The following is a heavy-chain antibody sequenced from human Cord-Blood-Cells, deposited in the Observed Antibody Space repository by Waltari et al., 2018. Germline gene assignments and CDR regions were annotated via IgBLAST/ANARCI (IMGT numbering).Heavy chain of an antibody. D-gene: IGHD3-10*01. CDR3: ARDRATYYYGSGSDY. CDR1: GGTFSSYA. J-gene: IGHJ4*02. CDR2: IIPILGIA. Sequence: QVQLVQSGAEVKKPGSSVKVSCKASGGTFSSYAISWVRPAPGQGLEWMGRIIPILGIANYGQKVQGRVTITADKSTSTAYMELSSLRSEDTAVYYCARDRATYYYGSGSDYWGQGTLVTVSS. V-gene: IGHV1-69*09.